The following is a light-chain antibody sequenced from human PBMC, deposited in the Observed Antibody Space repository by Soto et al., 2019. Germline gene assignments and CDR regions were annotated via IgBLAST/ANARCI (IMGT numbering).Light chain of an antibody. V-gene: IGLV2-11*01. J-gene: IGLJ1*01. Sequence: QSVLSQPRSVSGSPGQSVTISCTGSNRDIGTYNYVSWYQHHPGKAPKLIISDVNKRPSGVPDRFSGSKSGNTASLTVSGLQAEDEADYYCASFTTTSTRVFVTGTKVTVL. CDR2: DVN. CDR3: ASFTTTSTRV. CDR1: NRDIGTYNY.